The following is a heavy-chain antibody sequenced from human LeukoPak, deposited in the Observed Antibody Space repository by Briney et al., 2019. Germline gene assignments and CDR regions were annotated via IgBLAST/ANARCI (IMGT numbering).Heavy chain of an antibody. J-gene: IGHJ3*02. CDR2: ISSSSSTI. CDR3: AREKWDYVGAFDI. V-gene: IGHV3-48*01. CDR1: GFTFSSYS. D-gene: IGHD4-23*01. Sequence: PGGSLRLSCAASGFTFSSYSMNWVRQAPGKGLEWVSYISSSSSTIYYADSVKGRFTISRDNAKNSLYLQMNSLRAEDTAVYYCAREKWDYVGAFDIWGQGTMVTVSS.